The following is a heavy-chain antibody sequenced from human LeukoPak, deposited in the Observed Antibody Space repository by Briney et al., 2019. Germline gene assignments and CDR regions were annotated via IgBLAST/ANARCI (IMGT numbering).Heavy chain of an antibody. CDR1: GFSLNTGGVG. V-gene: IGHV2-5*01. J-gene: IGHJ4*02. D-gene: IGHD3-10*01. Sequence: SGPTLVKPTQTLTLTCTFSGFSLNTGGVGVGWIRQPPGKALEWLALIYWNDDKRYSPSLKTRLTITKDTSKNQVVLIMTNMDPVDTATYYCAHKGRGSGSYTMWGQETLVTVSS. CDR2: IYWNDDK. CDR3: AHKGRGSGSYTM.